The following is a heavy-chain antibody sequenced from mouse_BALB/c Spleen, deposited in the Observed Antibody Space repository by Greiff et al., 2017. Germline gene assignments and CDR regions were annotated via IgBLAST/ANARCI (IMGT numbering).Heavy chain of an antibody. D-gene: IGHD2-1*01. Sequence: QVHVKQSGPGLVAPSQSLSITCTVSGFSLTDYGVSWIRQPPGKGLEWLGVIWGGGSTYYNSALKSRLSISKDNSKSQVFLKMNSLQTDDTAMYYCAKHALSGNYRDYFDDWGQGTTLTGSS. J-gene: IGHJ2*01. V-gene: IGHV2-6-5*01. CDR1: GFSLTDYG. CDR2: IWGGGST. CDR3: AKHALSGNYRDYFDD.